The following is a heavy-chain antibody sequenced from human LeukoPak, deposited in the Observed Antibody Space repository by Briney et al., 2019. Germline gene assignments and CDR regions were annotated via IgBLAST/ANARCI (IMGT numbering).Heavy chain of an antibody. Sequence: PGGSLRLSCAASGFTFSSYGTHWVRQAPGKGVEWGGVIWYEGSNKYYADSVKGGFTISRDNSKNTLYLQMNRLRAEDTAVYYCAREGQLVTFDYWGQGTLVTVSS. J-gene: IGHJ4*02. CDR1: GFTFSSYG. CDR2: IWYEGSNK. D-gene: IGHD6-13*01. CDR3: AREGQLVTFDY. V-gene: IGHV3-33*01.